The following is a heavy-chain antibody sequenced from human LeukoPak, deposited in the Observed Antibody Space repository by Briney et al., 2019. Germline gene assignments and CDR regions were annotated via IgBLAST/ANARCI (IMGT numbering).Heavy chain of an antibody. Sequence: PGRSLRLSCVTSTFTFNNHGMHWVRQAPGKGLEWVAVIAADGGVKHYTYSVKGRFVLTRDDSKNTVYLEMNNVKVEDTAVYYCAREATWGQWYFDHWGQGATVIVSS. CDR2: IAADGGVK. J-gene: IGHJ4*02. D-gene: IGHD6-19*01. V-gene: IGHV3-30*03. CDR3: AREATWGQWYFDH. CDR1: TFTFNNHG.